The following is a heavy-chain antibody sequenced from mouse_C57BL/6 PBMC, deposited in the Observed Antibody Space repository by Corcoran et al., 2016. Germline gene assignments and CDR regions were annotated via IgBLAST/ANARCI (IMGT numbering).Heavy chain of an antibody. Sequence: QVQLKQSGAELVRPGASVKLSCKASGYTFTDYYINWVKQRPGQGLEWIARIYPGSGNTYYNEKFKGKATLTAEKSSSTSYMQLSSLTSEDSAVYFCARSGGSSLDYWGQGTTLTVSS. V-gene: IGHV1-76*01. J-gene: IGHJ2*01. CDR3: ARSGGSSLDY. CDR2: IYPGSGNT. D-gene: IGHD1-1*01. CDR1: GYTFTDYY.